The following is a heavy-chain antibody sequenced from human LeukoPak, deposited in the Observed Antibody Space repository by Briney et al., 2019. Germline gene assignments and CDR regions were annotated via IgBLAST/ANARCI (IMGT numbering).Heavy chain of an antibody. Sequence: SVKVSCKASGGTFSSYAISWVRQAPGQGVEWMGRIIPIFGIANYAQKFQGRVTITADKSTSTAYMELSSLRSEDTAVYYCARDNWNYGGWFDPWGQGTLVTVSS. CDR3: ARDNWNYGGWFDP. J-gene: IGHJ5*02. V-gene: IGHV1-69*04. CDR1: GGTFSSYA. D-gene: IGHD1-7*01. CDR2: IIPIFGIA.